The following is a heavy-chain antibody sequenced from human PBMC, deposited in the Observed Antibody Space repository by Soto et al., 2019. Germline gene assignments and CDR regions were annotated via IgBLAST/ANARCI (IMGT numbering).Heavy chain of an antibody. Sequence: QLQLQESGSGLVKPSQTLSLTCAVSGGSISRGGYSWSWIRQPPGKGLEWIGYIYHSGSTYYNPAPXSXXTTSVDRSKNQFPLKLSSVTAAATAVSYCARVPDYWGQGTLVTVSS. CDR1: GGSISRGGYS. CDR3: ARVPDY. J-gene: IGHJ4*02. V-gene: IGHV4-30-2*01. CDR2: IYHSGST.